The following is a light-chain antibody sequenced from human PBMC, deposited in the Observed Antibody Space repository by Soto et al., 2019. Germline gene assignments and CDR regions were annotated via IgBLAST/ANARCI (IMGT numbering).Light chain of an antibody. V-gene: IGKV3-11*01. J-gene: IGKJ2*01. Sequence: EIVLTQSPATLSLSPGERATLSCRASQSVSSYLAWYQQKPGQAPRLLIYDASNRATGIPARFSGSGSGTDCTLTISSLEPDDFEVYYCQQRSNWPLTFSQGTKLEIK. CDR1: QSVSSY. CDR3: QQRSNWPLT. CDR2: DAS.